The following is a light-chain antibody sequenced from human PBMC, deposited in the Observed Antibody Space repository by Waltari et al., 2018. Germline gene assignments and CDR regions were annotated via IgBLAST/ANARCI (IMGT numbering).Light chain of an antibody. CDR2: KAS. J-gene: IGKJ1*01. CDR3: QHYNNYSPCT. V-gene: IGKV1-5*03. Sequence: DIQMTQSPSTLSASVGERVTITCRTIQNINSWLAWYQQKPGKAPKLLSYKASSLESGVPSMFSGSGSGTEFTLTITSLQPDDFATYFCQHYNNYSPCTFGQGTKVEVK. CDR1: QNINSW.